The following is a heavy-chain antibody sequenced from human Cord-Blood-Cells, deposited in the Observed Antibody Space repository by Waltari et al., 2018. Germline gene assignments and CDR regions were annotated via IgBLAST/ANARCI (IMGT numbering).Heavy chain of an antibody. Sequence: QVQLQESGPGLVKPSETLSLTCTVSGGSINSYYWSWIRQPPGKGLEWIGYIYYSGSTNYNPSLKSRVTISVDTSKNQFSLKLSSVTAADTAVYYCARVSSSWYLDAFDIWGQGTMVTVSS. J-gene: IGHJ3*02. CDR2: IYYSGST. V-gene: IGHV4-59*01. CDR3: ARVSSSWYLDAFDI. CDR1: GGSINSYY. D-gene: IGHD6-13*01.